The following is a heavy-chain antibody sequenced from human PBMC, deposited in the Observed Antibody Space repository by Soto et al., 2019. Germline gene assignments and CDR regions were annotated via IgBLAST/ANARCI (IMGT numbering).Heavy chain of an antibody. Sequence: PSETLSLTCPVSGCSISSYYWSWIRQHPGKGLEWIGYIYYSGSTYYNPSLKSRVTISVDTSKNQFSLKLSSVTAADTAVYYCARAPRAPRPGYGMDVWGQGTTVTVSS. J-gene: IGHJ6*02. CDR2: IYYSGST. CDR3: ARAPRAPRPGYGMDV. V-gene: IGHV4-59*06. CDR1: GCSISSYY. D-gene: IGHD3-10*01.